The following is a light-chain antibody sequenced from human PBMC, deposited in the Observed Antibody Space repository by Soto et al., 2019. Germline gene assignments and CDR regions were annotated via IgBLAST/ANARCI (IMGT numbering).Light chain of an antibody. CDR1: QRISSW. Sequence: DIQMTQSPSTLSASVGDRVTITCRASQRISSWLAWYQQKPGKAPQVLIYDASNWESGVPSRFSGSGSGTEFTLTISSLQADDFATYYCQQYNSYLYTFGQGTKVEIK. CDR3: QQYNSYLYT. V-gene: IGKV1-5*01. J-gene: IGKJ2*01. CDR2: DAS.